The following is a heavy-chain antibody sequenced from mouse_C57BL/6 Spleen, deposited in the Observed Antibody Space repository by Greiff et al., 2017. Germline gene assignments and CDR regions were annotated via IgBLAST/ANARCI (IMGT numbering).Heavy chain of an antibody. CDR2: IDPGNGDT. CDR3: TTGVPVYFDY. V-gene: IGHV14-4*01. J-gene: IGHJ2*01. CDR1: GFNFKDDY. Sequence: EVQLQQSGAELVRPGASVKLSCTASGFNFKDDYMHWVKQRPEQGLEWIGWIDPGNGDTEYASKFQGKATVTADTSSNTAYLQLSSLTSEDAAVYYCTTGVPVYFDYWGQGTTLTVSS.